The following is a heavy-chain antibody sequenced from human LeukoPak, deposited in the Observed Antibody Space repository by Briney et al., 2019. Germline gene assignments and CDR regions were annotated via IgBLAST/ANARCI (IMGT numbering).Heavy chain of an antibody. J-gene: IGHJ4*02. CDR3: ARDYDILTGYYNGLALDY. CDR1: GFTFSSYG. V-gene: IGHV3-33*01. CDR2: IWYDGSNK. D-gene: IGHD3-9*01. Sequence: TGGSLRLSCAASGFTFSSYGMHWVRQAPGKGLEWVAVIWYDGSNKYYADSVKGRFTISRDNSKNTLYLQMNSLRAEDTAVYYCARDYDILTGYYNGLALDYWGQGTLVTVSS.